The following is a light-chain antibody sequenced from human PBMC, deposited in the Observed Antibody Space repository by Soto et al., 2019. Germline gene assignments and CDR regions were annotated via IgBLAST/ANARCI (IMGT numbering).Light chain of an antibody. Sequence: QSVLTQSPSASASLGASVKLTCTLSSGHSSNAIAWHQQQPEKGPRYLMKLNSDGSHNKGDGIPDRFSGSSSGAERYLTISSLQSEDEADYYCQTWGTGIVVFGGGTKVTVL. V-gene: IGLV4-69*01. CDR3: QTWGTGIVV. CDR1: SGHSSNA. J-gene: IGLJ2*01. CDR2: LNSDGSH.